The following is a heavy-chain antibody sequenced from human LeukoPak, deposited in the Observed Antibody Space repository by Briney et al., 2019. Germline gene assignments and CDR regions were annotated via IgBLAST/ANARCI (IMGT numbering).Heavy chain of an antibody. Sequence: PSETLPLTCTVSGGSISSYYWSWIRQPPGRGLEWIGYIYYSGSTNYNPSLKSRVTISVDTSKNQFSLKLSSVTAADTAVYYCANRYALTFGGVTNPWGQGTLVTVSS. CDR2: IYYSGST. J-gene: IGHJ5*02. CDR1: GGSISSYY. D-gene: IGHD3-16*01. V-gene: IGHV4-59*01. CDR3: ANRYALTFGGVTNP.